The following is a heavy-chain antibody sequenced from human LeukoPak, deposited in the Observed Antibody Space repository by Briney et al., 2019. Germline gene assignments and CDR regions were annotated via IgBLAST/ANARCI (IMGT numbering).Heavy chain of an antibody. J-gene: IGHJ4*02. V-gene: IGHV1-69*13. Sequence: ASVKVSCKASGGTFSSYAVSWVRQAPGQGLEWMGGIIPIFGTANYAQKFQGRVTITADESTSTAYMELSSLRSEDTAVYYCASCVLGGGDCYAFDYWGQGTQVTVSS. D-gene: IGHD2-21*02. CDR2: IIPIFGTA. CDR3: ASCVLGGGDCYAFDY. CDR1: GGTFSSYA.